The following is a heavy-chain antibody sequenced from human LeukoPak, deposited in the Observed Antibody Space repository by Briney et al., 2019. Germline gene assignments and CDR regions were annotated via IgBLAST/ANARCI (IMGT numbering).Heavy chain of an antibody. CDR1: GGTFSSYA. V-gene: IGHV1-46*01. J-gene: IGHJ4*02. D-gene: IGHD6-19*01. Sequence: ASVKVSCKASGGTFSSYAISWVRQAPGQGLEWMGIINPSGGSTSYAQKFQGRVTMTRGTSTSTVYMELSSLRSEDTAVYYCAREDSSGWYVFDYWGQGTLVTVSS. CDR3: AREDSSGWYVFDY. CDR2: INPSGGST.